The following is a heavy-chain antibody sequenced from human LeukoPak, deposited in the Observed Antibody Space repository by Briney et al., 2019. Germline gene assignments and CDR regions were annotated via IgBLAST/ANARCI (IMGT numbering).Heavy chain of an antibody. J-gene: IGHJ3*02. CDR1: GYTFTSYY. D-gene: IGHD3-22*01. CDR3: ARSYGKTRITMIVVPIYFDAFDI. CDR2: INPSGGST. Sequence: ASVKVSCKASGYTFTSYYMHWVRQAPGQGLEWMGIINPSGGSTSYAQKFQGRVTMTRDTSTSTVYMELSSLRSEDTAVYYCARSYGKTRITMIVVPIYFDAFDIWGQGTMVTVSS. V-gene: IGHV1-46*01.